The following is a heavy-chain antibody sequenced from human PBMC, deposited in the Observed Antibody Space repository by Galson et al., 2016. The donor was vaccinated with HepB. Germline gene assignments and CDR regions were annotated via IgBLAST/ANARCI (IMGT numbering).Heavy chain of an antibody. CDR2: IDASDSYT. D-gene: IGHD3-10*01. CDR1: GSSFTSYW. J-gene: IGHJ6*02. Sequence: QSGAEVKKPGESLRISCKGSGSSFTSYWISWVRQMPGKGLEWMGMIDASDSYTNYSPSFQGHVTISLDKSISAAYLQWTSLKASDTAMYYCARMNDGSGSYYKALDVCGQGTTFTVSS. CDR3: ARMNDGSGSYYKALDV. V-gene: IGHV5-10-1*01.